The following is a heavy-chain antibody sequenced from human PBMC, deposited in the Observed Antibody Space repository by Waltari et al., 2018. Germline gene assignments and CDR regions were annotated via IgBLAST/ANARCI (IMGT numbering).Heavy chain of an antibody. CDR3: ARQLEYCTNGVCYGYYYYAMDV. CDR1: AFRFSNFW. D-gene: IGHD2-8*01. J-gene: IGHJ6*02. Sequence: EEQLLESGGGLVQPGDSLRLSCAGSAFRFSNFWLHGVCDAPGKGLVWVARISDDGTRVNYADSVKGRFTISRDNAKNTLYLQMKRLRVEDTAVYYCARQLEYCTNGVCYGYYYYAMDVWGQGTTVTVSS. CDR2: ISDDGTRV. V-gene: IGHV3-74*01.